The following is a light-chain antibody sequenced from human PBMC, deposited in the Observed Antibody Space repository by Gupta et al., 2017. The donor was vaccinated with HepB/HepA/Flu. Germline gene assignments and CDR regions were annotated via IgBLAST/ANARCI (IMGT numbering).Light chain of an antibody. J-gene: IGKJ2*04. CDR2: AAS. V-gene: IGKV1-39*01. Sequence: DIQMTQSPSSLSSSLGDRVTIPCRASQSISSYLNWYQQKPGKAPKLLIYAASRLPSGVPSRFSGSGSGTDFTLTISRLQPEDFATYYCQQSYSTPRSFGQGTKVEIK. CDR3: QQSYSTPRS. CDR1: QSISSY.